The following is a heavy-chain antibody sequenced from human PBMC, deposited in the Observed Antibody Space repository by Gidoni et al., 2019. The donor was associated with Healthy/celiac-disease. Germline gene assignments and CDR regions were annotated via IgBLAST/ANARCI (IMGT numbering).Heavy chain of an antibody. CDR2: ISSSSSYI. CDR3: ARDRDYGDPIYYYYGMDV. V-gene: IGHV3-21*01. D-gene: IGHD4-17*01. CDR1: GFTFSSYR. J-gene: IGHJ6*02. Sequence: EVQLVESGGGLVKPGGSLRLSCAASGFTFSSYRMNWVRQAPGKGLEWVSSISSSSSYIYYADSVKGRFTISRDNAKNSLYLQMNSLRAEDTAVYYCARDRDYGDPIYYYYGMDVWGQGTTVTVSS.